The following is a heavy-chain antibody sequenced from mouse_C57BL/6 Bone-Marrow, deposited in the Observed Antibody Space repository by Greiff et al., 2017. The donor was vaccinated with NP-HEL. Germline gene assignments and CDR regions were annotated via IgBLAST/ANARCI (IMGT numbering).Heavy chain of an antibody. V-gene: IGHV1-26*01. CDR1: GYTFTDYY. CDR3: ARRGGTGDYDGYYGKYFDV. Sequence: EVQLQQSGPELVKPGASVKISCKASGYTFTDYYMNWVKQSHGKSLEWIGDINPNNGGTSYNQKFKGKATLTVDKSSSTAYMELRSLTSEDSAVYYCARRGGTGDYDGYYGKYFDVWGTGTTVTVSS. CDR2: INPNNGGT. J-gene: IGHJ1*03. D-gene: IGHD2-3*01.